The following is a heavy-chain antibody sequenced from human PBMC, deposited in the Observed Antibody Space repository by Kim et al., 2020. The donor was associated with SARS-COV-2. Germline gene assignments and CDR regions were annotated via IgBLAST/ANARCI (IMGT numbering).Heavy chain of an antibody. D-gene: IGHD2-8*01. CDR3: ARGYCTNGVCYLEGGYFDY. Sequence: GGSLRLSCAASGFTFSSYEMNWVRQAPGKGLEWVSYISSSGSTIYYADSVKGRFTISRDNANNSLYLQMNSLRAEDTAVYYCARGYCTNGVCYLEGGYFDYWGQGTLVTVSS. CDR2: ISSSGSTI. CDR1: GFTFSSYE. J-gene: IGHJ4*02. V-gene: IGHV3-48*03.